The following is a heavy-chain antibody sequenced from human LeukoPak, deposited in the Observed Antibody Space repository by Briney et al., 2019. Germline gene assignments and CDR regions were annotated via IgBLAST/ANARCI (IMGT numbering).Heavy chain of an antibody. J-gene: IGHJ4*02. CDR2: FDPEDGET. V-gene: IGHV1-24*01. D-gene: IGHD3-10*01. CDR1: GYTLTELS. Sequence: GASVKVSCKVSGYTLTELSMHWVRQAPGKGLEWMGGFDPEDGETFYAQKFQGRVTMTEDTSTDTAYMELSSLRSEDTAVYYCATLEGGSGSYYRSGYFDYWGQGTLVTVSS. CDR3: ATLEGGSGSYYRSGYFDY.